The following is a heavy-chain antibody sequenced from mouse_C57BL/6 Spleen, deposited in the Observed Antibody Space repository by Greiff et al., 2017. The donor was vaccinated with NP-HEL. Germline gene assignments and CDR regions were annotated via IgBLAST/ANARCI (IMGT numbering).Heavy chain of an antibody. J-gene: IGHJ3*01. CDR1: GYTFTSYG. V-gene: IGHV1-81*01. Sequence: VQLQQSGAELARPGASVKLSCKASGYTFTSYGISWVKQRTGQGLEWIGEIYPRSGNTYYNEKFKGKATLTADKSSSTAYMELRSLTSEDSAVYFCAMIYYEYEGFAYWGQGTLVTVSA. CDR2: IYPRSGNT. D-gene: IGHD2-4*01. CDR3: AMIYYEYEGFAY.